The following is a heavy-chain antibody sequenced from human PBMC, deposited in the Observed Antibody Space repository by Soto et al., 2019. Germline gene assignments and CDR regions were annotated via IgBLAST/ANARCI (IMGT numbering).Heavy chain of an antibody. D-gene: IGHD3-16*02. CDR2: ISGSGGST. CDR1: GFTFSSYA. J-gene: IGHJ4*02. Sequence: GGSLRLSCAASGFTFSSYAMSWVRQAPGKGLEWVSAISGSGGSTYYADSVKGRFTISRDNCKNTLYLQMNSLRAEDTAVYYCAKLTYYDYVWGSYRYQYYFDYWGQGTLVTVSS. CDR3: AKLTYYDYVWGSYRYQYYFDY. V-gene: IGHV3-23*01.